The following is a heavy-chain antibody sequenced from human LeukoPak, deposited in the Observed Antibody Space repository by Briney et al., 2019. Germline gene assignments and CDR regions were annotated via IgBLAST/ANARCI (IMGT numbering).Heavy chain of an antibody. J-gene: IGHJ4*02. CDR1: GGSISSSSYY. D-gene: IGHD2-15*01. Sequence: PSETLSLTCTVSGGSISSSSYYWGWIRQPPGKGLEWIGSIYYSGSTHYNPSLKSRVTISVDTSKNHFSLKLSSVTAADTAVYYCARVRVAATTLTFDYWGQGTLVTVSS. CDR3: ARVRVAATTLTFDY. V-gene: IGHV4-39*02. CDR2: IYYSGST.